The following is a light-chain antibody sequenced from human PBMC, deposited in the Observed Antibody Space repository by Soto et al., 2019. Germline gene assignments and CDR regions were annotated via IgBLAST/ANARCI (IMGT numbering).Light chain of an antibody. CDR3: GTWDSSRSAV. CDR2: DNN. CDR1: SSNIGNNY. Sequence: QSVLTQPPSVSADPGQKVTISCSGSSSNIGNNYVSWYQQLPGTAPKLLIYDNNKRPSGIPDRFSGSTSGTSATLGITGLQAGDEADYYCGTWDSSRSAVFGGGTKLTVL. J-gene: IGLJ2*01. V-gene: IGLV1-51*01.